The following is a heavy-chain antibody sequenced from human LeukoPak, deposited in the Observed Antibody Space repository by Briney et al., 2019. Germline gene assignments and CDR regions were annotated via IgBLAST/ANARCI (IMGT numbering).Heavy chain of an antibody. J-gene: IGHJ4*02. CDR2: IYYSGST. CDR3: ARLPAAGLFDY. D-gene: IGHD6-13*01. CDR1: SGSISSYY. Sequence: SETLSLTCTVSSGSISSYYWSWIRQPPGKGLEWIGYIYYSGSTNYNPSLKSRVTISVDTSKNQFSLKLSSVTAADTAVYYCARLPAAGLFDYWGQGTLVTVSS. V-gene: IGHV4-59*08.